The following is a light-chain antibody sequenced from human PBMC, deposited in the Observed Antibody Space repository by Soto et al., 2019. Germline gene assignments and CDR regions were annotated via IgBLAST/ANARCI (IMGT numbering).Light chain of an antibody. V-gene: IGKV3-20*01. CDR3: QQYGTSPPMYT. Sequence: EIVLTQSPGTLSLSPGEIATLSCRASQSFSGNYLAWYQQKPGQAPRLLIYGVSSRATGIPDRFSGSGSGTDVTLSISRLEPEDFAVYYCQQYGTSPPMYTFGQGTKLEIK. CDR2: GVS. CDR1: QSFSGNY. J-gene: IGKJ2*01.